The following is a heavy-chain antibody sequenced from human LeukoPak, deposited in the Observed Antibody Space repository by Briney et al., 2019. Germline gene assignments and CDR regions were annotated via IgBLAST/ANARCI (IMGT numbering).Heavy chain of an antibody. Sequence: PGGSLRLSCAASGFTFDDYAMHWVRQAPGKGLEWVSLISGDGGSTYYADSVKGRFTISRDNSKNSLYLQMNSLRTEDTALYHCAKDFGRGDIGYWGQGTLVTVSS. D-gene: IGHD3-10*01. CDR2: ISGDGGST. V-gene: IGHV3-43*02. CDR1: GFTFDDYA. J-gene: IGHJ4*02. CDR3: AKDFGRGDIGY.